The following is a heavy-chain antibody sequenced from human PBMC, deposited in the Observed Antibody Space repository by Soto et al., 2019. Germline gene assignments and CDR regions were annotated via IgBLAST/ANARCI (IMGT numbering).Heavy chain of an antibody. D-gene: IGHD6-13*01. J-gene: IGHJ5*02. CDR1: GYTFTGYY. CDR2: INPNSGGT. Sequence: ASVKVSCKASGYTFTGYYMHWVRQAPGQGLEWMGWINPNSGGTNYAQKFQGWVTMTRDTSISTAYMELSRLRSDDTAVYYCARVKGIAAAGTARLDLGDNWFDPWGQGTLVTVSS. CDR3: ARVKGIAAAGTARLDLGDNWFDP. V-gene: IGHV1-2*04.